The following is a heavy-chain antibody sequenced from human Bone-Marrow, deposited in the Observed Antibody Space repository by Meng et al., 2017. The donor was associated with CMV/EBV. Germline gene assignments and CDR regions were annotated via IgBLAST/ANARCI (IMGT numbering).Heavy chain of an antibody. CDR3: VLEVGFDN. V-gene: IGHV1-69*10. J-gene: IGHJ4*02. Sequence: SVKVSCKASGDSFSRYAVSWVRQAPGQGLEWMGGIIPILDIENYAQKFQGRVTITADKSTNTAYMELSSQTSEDTAVYFCVLEVGFDNWGQGTLVTVPS. CDR1: GDSFSRYA. CDR2: IIPILDIE. D-gene: IGHD2-15*01.